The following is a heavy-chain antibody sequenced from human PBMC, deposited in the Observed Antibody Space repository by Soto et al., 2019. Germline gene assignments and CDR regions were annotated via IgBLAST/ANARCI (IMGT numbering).Heavy chain of an antibody. CDR3: AVLLWFGEKAKENWFDP. CDR1: GGSISSGGYS. D-gene: IGHD3-10*01. CDR2: IYHSGSI. Sequence: SETLSLTCAVSGGSISSGGYSWSWIRQPPGKGMEWIGYIYHSGSIYYNPSLNSQVTISVDRSKNQFSLKLISVTAADTALYFCAVLLWFGEKAKENWFDPWGQGTLVTVSS. J-gene: IGHJ5*02. V-gene: IGHV4-30-2*01.